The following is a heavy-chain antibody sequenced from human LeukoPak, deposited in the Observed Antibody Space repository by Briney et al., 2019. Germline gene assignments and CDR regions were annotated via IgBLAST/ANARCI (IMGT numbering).Heavy chain of an antibody. D-gene: IGHD3-16*01. CDR2: ISGSGRST. J-gene: IGHJ6*02. CDR1: RFTFSNYV. V-gene: IGHV3-23*01. Sequence: PRGSLSLSCAASRFTFSNYVMSWVRQAPGGGLECVSAISGSGRSTYYADSVKGRFTISRDNSKNTLYLQMNSLRAEDTALYYCARVAGTIRIWPQPFGDGMDVWGQGTTVTVSS. CDR3: ARVAGTIRIWPQPFGDGMDV.